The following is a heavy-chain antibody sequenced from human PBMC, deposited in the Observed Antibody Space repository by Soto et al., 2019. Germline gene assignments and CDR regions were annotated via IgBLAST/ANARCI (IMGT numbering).Heavy chain of an antibody. V-gene: IGHV4-30-2*01. CDR3: ARVRLGSSCYFDY. D-gene: IGHD6-13*01. CDR1: GGSISSGGYS. J-gene: IGHJ4*02. CDR2: IYHSGST. Sequence: KPSETLSLTCAVSGGSISSGGYSWSWIRQPPGKGLEWIGYIYHSGSTYYNPFLKSRVTISVDRSKNQFSLKLSSVTAADTAVYYCARVRLGSSCYFDYWGQGTLVTVSS.